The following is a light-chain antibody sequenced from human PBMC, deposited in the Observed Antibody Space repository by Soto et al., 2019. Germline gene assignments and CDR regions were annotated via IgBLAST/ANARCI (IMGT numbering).Light chain of an antibody. Sequence: QSALTQPASLSGSPGQSITISCTGTSSDIGAYDYVSWFQQHPGKAPKLMISEVNNRPSGVSNRFSGSKSGNTAYLTISGLQVEDEADYYCSSYARSNTFVFGTGTKVTVL. V-gene: IGLV2-14*01. J-gene: IGLJ1*01. CDR3: SSYARSNTFV. CDR2: EVN. CDR1: SSDIGAYDY.